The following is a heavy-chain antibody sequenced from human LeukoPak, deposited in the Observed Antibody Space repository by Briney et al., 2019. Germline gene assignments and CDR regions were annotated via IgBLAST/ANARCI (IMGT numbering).Heavy chain of an antibody. CDR3: ARQDGDGYDYDYFDF. D-gene: IGHD5-12*01. CDR1: GYSFSNYW. J-gene: IGHJ4*02. V-gene: IGHV5-51*01. CDR2: IYPGDSDT. Sequence: GESLKISSKGSGYSFSNYWIGWVRQMPGKGLEGMGIIYPGDSDTRYSPSFQGQVTISADRSISTAYLQWSSLKASDTAMYYCARQDGDGYDYDYFDFWGQGTLVTVSS.